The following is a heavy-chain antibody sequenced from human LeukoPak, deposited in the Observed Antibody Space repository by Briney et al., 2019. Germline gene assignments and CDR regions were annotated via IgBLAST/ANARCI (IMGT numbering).Heavy chain of an antibody. J-gene: IGHJ5*02. Sequence: PSETLSLTCTVSGGSISSSSYYWGWIRQPPGKGLEWIGSIYYSGSTYYNPSLKSRVTISVDTFKNQFALKLSSVTAADTAVYYCARVLGLAVAGPNWFDPWGQGTLVTVSS. V-gene: IGHV4-39*06. CDR1: GGSISSSSYY. CDR3: ARVLGLAVAGPNWFDP. CDR2: IYYSGST. D-gene: IGHD6-19*01.